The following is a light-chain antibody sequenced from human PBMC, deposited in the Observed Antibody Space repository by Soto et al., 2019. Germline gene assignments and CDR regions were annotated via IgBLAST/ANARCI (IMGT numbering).Light chain of an antibody. V-gene: IGKV1-5*01. Sequence: DIQMTQSPSTLSASVGDRVTITWRASQSISSWLAWYQQKPGKAPKLLIYDASSLESGVPSRFSGSGSGTEFTLTISSLQPDDSATYYCQHYSLYSPWTFGQGTKVDIK. J-gene: IGKJ1*01. CDR2: DAS. CDR1: QSISSW. CDR3: QHYSLYSPWT.